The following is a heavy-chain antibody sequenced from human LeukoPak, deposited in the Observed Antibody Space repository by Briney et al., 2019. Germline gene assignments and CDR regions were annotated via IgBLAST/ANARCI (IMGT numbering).Heavy chain of an antibody. CDR3: ARQWDYLLRLYYFDC. V-gene: IGHV4-39*01. D-gene: IGHD2-15*01. J-gene: IGHJ4*02. Sequence: PSETLSLTCTVSGGSISSSSYYWGWIRQPPGKGLEWIGSIYYSGSTYYNPSLKSRVTISVDTSKNQFSLKLSSVTAADTAVYYCARQWDYLLRLYYFDCWGQGTLVTVSS. CDR2: IYYSGST. CDR1: GGSISSSSYY.